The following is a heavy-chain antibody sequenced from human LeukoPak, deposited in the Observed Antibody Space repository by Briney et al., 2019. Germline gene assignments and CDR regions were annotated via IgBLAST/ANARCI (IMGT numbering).Heavy chain of an antibody. CDR3: ARGSGYDILTGYLGGGYYYYYGMDV. CDR1: GGSISSYY. Sequence: SETLSLTCTVSGGSISSYYWSWLRQPPGKGLEWIGYIYYSGSTNYNPSLKSRVTISVDTSKNQFSLKLSSVTAADTAVYYCARGSGYDILTGYLGGGYYYYYGMDVWGQGTTVTVSS. J-gene: IGHJ6*02. CDR2: IYYSGST. V-gene: IGHV4-59*01. D-gene: IGHD3-9*01.